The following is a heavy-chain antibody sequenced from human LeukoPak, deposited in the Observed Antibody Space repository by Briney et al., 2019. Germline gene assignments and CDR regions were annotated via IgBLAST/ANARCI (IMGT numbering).Heavy chain of an antibody. V-gene: IGHV3-7*03. CDR1: GFTFSGFW. CDR2: INSDGSEG. CDR3: ARFRYYDVFDY. Sequence: GGSLRLSCAVSGFTFSGFWMSWSRQAPGKGLEWVASINSDGSEGYYADVVKGRFTISRDNAKNSLYLQINSLRAEDTAVYYCARFRYYDVFDYWGQGTLVTVSS. J-gene: IGHJ4*02. D-gene: IGHD3-22*01.